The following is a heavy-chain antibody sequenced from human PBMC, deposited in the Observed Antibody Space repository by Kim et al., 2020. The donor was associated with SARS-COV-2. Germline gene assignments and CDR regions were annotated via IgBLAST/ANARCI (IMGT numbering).Heavy chain of an antibody. Sequence: GGSLRLSCAASGFSFDDYGMSWVRQAPGKGLEWVSGINWNGVKTSYADSVKGRFTISRDNAKNSLYLQMNNLRAEDTALYYCARVGAPTTVYYFDYWVQGKLVTVSS. CDR1: GFSFDDYG. CDR2: INWNGVKT. D-gene: IGHD4-4*01. J-gene: IGHJ4*02. CDR3: ARVGAPTTVYYFDY. V-gene: IGHV3-20*04.